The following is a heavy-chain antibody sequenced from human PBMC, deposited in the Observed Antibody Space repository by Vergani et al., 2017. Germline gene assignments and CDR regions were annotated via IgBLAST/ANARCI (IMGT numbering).Heavy chain of an antibody. Sequence: EVQLVESGGGLVQPGRSLRLSCTASGFTFGVYAMSWFRQAPGKGLEWVGFIRSKAYGGTTEYAASVKGRFTISRDDSKSIAYLQINSLKTEDTAVYYCTTRGDILTGYSPYYYYYYMDVWGKGTTVTVSS. D-gene: IGHD3-9*01. CDR2: IRSKAYGGTT. CDR3: TTRGDILTGYSPYYYYYYMDV. J-gene: IGHJ6*03. V-gene: IGHV3-49*03. CDR1: GFTFGVYA.